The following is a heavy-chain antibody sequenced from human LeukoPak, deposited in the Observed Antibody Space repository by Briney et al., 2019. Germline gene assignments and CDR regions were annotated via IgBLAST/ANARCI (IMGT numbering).Heavy chain of an antibody. CDR2: ISGSGGST. CDR1: GFTFSSYA. D-gene: IGHD2-15*01. J-gene: IGHJ5*02. CDR3: AKDPSGYCSGGSCYSGWFDP. Sequence: GGSQRLSCAASGFTFSSYAMSWVRQAPGKGLEWVSAISGSGGSTYYADSVKGRFTISRDNSKNTLYLQMNSLRAEDTAVYYCAKDPSGYCSGGSCYSGWFDPWGQGTLVTVSS. V-gene: IGHV3-23*01.